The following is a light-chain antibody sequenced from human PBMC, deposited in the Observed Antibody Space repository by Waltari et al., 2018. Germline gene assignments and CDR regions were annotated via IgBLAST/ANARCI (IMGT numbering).Light chain of an antibody. V-gene: IGLV1-47*01. CDR3: ATWYDSLSGPV. Sequence: QSVLTQPPSASGTPGQRVSISCSGSSSNIGSNPVDWYQQVPGTAPKLRIYRNNQRPSGVPDRFSGSRSGTSASLAISGLRSEDEADYYCATWYDSLSGPVFGGGTKVTVL. CDR2: RNN. J-gene: IGLJ2*01. CDR1: SSNIGSNP.